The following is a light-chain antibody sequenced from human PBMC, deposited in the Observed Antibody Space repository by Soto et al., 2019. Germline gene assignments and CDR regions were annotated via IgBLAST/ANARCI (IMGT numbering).Light chain of an antibody. CDR3: NSYTSSSTLDVV. J-gene: IGLJ2*01. CDR1: SSDVGGYNY. V-gene: IGLV2-14*03. Sequence: QSALTQPASVSGSPGQSITISCTGTSSDVGGYNYVSWYQQHPGKAPKLIIYAVSNRPSGVSARFSGSKSGNTASLTISGLQPEDEAEYYCNSYTSSSTLDVVFGGGTKLTVL. CDR2: AVS.